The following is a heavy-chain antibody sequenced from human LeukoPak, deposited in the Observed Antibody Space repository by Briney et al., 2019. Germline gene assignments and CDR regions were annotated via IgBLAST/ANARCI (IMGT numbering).Heavy chain of an antibody. J-gene: IGHJ4*02. CDR3: AKDSKTYSGSYGVDY. Sequence: PGESLRLSCAASGCTFSSYGMHWVRQAPGKGLEWVAFIRYDGSNKYYADSVKGRFTISRDNSKNTLYLQMNSLRAEDTAVYYCAKDSKTYSGSYGVDYWGQGTLVTVSS. CDR2: IRYDGSNK. CDR1: GCTFSSYG. V-gene: IGHV3-30*02. D-gene: IGHD1-26*01.